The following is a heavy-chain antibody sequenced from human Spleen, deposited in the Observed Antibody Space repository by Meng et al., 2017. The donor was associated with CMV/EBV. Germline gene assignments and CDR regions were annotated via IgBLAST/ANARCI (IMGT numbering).Heavy chain of an antibody. Sequence: GESLKISCAASRFTFSTYALNWVRQAPGKGLEWVSGISGSGGTTYYADSVKGRFTISRDNSRNTLSLQMNSLRAEDTAVYYCTKDPLADMTVVVDAFDIWGQGTMVTVSS. D-gene: IGHD3-22*01. CDR2: ISGSGGTT. CDR3: TKDPLADMTVVVDAFDI. J-gene: IGHJ3*02. CDR1: RFTFSTYA. V-gene: IGHV3-23*01.